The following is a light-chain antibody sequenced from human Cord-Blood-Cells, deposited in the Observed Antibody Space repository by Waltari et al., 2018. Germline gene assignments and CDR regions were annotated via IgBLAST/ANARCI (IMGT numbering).Light chain of an antibody. CDR3: QQAKNFPLI. Sequence: DIQMTQSPSSVSASVGDRVTITCRASQGISSWLAWYHQIPGKAPKLLIHAGSSLQSGVPSRFSGSGSGTDVTLTISSLQREDFATHHCQQAKNFPLIFGRGT. CDR1: QGISSW. J-gene: IGKJ4*01. V-gene: IGKV1-12*01. CDR2: AGS.